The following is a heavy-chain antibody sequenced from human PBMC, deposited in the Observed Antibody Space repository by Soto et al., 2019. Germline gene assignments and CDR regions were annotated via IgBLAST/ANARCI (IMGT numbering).Heavy chain of an antibody. J-gene: IGHJ6*02. V-gene: IGHV3-11*01. CDR2: ISSSGSTI. CDR3: ARAWGTFYYYYYGMDV. Sequence: PGGSLRLSCAASGFTFSDYYMSWIRQAPAKGLEWVSHISSSGSTIYYADSVKGRFAISRDNAKNSLYLQMNSLRAEDTAVYYCARAWGTFYYYYYGMDVWGQGTTVTVSS. D-gene: IGHD3-16*01. CDR1: GFTFSDYY.